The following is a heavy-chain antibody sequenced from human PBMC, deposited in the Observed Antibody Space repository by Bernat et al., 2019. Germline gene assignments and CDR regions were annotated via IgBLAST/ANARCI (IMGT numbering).Heavy chain of an antibody. V-gene: IGHV4-61*05. J-gene: IGHJ6*02. CDR2: IYYSGST. D-gene: IGHD4-17*01. CDR3: ARLMTTVTDYYGMDV. Sequence: QLQLQESGPGLVKTSETLSLTCTVSGGSISSGTYDWGWIRQPPGKGLEWIGYIYYSGSTNYNPSLKSRVTISVDTSKNQFSLKLSSVTAADTAVYYCARLMTTVTDYYGMDVWGQGTTVTVSS. CDR1: GGSISSGTYD.